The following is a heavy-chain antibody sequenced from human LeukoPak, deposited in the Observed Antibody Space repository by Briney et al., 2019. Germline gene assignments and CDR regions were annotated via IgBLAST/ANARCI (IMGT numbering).Heavy chain of an antibody. V-gene: IGHV1-18*01. CDR1: GYTFTSYG. CDR2: ISAYNGNT. Sequence: ASVKVSCKASGYTFTSYGISWVRQATGQGLEWMGWISAYNGNTNYAQKLQGRVTMTTDTSTSTAYMELRSLRSDDTAVYYCARDRVGYDFWSGYPYYYGMDVWGQGTTVTVS. CDR3: ARDRVGYDFWSGYPYYYGMDV. D-gene: IGHD3-3*01. J-gene: IGHJ6*02.